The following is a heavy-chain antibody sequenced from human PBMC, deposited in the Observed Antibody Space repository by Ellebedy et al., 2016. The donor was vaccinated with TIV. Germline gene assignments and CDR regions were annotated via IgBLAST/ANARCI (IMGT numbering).Heavy chain of an antibody. Sequence: GESLKISCKGSGYSFTNYWIAWMRQRTGKGLEWMGIIYPGDSDTRYSPSFQGHITISVDKSISPAYLQWSSLKASDTATYYCARQGADSSGYYYGSRGAFDIWGQGTMVAVSS. J-gene: IGHJ3*02. CDR3: ARQGADSSGYYYGSRGAFDI. CDR1: GYSFTNYW. D-gene: IGHD3-22*01. V-gene: IGHV5-51*01. CDR2: IYPGDSDT.